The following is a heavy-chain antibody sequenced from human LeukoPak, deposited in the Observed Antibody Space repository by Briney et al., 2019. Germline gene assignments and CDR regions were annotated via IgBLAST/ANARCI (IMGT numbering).Heavy chain of an antibody. CDR1: GGTFSSYA. CDR2: IIPIFGTA. V-gene: IGHV1-69*05. CDR3: AYCSGGSCSFPTEPDP. J-gene: IGHJ5*02. Sequence: SVKVSCKASGGTFSSYAISWVRQAPGHGLEWMGRIIPIFGTANYAQKLQGRVTITTDESTSTAYMELSSLRSEDTAVYYCAYCSGGSCSFPTEPDPWGQGTLVTVSS. D-gene: IGHD2-15*01.